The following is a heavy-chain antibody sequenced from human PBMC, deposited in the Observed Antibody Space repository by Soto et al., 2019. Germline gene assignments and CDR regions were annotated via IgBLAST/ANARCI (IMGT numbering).Heavy chain of an antibody. J-gene: IGHJ5*02. D-gene: IGHD3-10*01. V-gene: IGHV1-18*01. CDR2: ISAYNGNT. CDR1: GYTFTSYG. CDR3: ARVSYYGSGSYQTDNWFDP. Sequence: ASVKVSCKASGYTFTSYGISWVRQAPGRGLEWMGWISAYNGNTNYAQKLQGRVTMTTDTSTSTAYMELRSLRSDDTAVYYCARVSYYGSGSYQTDNWFDPWGQGTLVTVSS.